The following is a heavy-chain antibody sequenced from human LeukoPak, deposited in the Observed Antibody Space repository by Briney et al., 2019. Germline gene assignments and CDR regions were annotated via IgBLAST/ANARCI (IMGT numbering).Heavy chain of an antibody. CDR1: GGSFSGYY. CDR2: INHSGST. Sequence: SETLSLTCAVYGGSFSGYYWSWIRRPPGKGLEWIGEINHSGSTNYNPSLKSRVTISVDTSKNQFSLKLSSVTAADTAVYYCARGWLADYWGQGTLVTVSS. J-gene: IGHJ4*02. CDR3: ARGWLADY. V-gene: IGHV4-34*01. D-gene: IGHD6-19*01.